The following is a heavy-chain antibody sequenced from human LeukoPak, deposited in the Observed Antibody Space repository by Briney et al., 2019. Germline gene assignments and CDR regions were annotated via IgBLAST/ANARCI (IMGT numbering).Heavy chain of an antibody. CDR2: INTNTGNP. J-gene: IGHJ4*02. D-gene: IGHD3-10*01. Sequence: GASVKLSCKASGYTFTRYAMNWVRQAPGQGLEWMGWINTNTGNPTYAQGFTGRFVFSLDTSVSTAYLQINSLKAEDSAVYYCARVQTFYYGSGSPSLFDYWGQGTLVTVSS. V-gene: IGHV7-4-1*02. CDR1: GYTFTRYA. CDR3: ARVQTFYYGSGSPSLFDY.